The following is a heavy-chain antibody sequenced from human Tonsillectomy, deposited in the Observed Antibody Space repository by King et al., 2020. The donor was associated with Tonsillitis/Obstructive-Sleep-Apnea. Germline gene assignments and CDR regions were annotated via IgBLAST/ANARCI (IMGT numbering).Heavy chain of an antibody. J-gene: IGHJ6*02. Sequence: VQLVESGAEVKKPGASVKVSCKASAYTFTGYYMHWVRQAPGQGLEWMGWINPNSGGTKYAQNFQGRVTMTRDTSISTAYMELSSLTYDDTAVYYCAREGRDDRQNYYGMDVWGQGTMVTVSS. D-gene: IGHD5-24*01. CDR1: AYTFTGYY. CDR3: AREGRDDRQNYYGMDV. CDR2: INPNSGGT. V-gene: IGHV1-2*02.